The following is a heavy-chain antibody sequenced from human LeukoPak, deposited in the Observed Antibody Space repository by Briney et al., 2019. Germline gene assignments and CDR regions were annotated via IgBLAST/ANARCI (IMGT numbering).Heavy chain of an antibody. CDR1: GGSISSYY. V-gene: IGHV4-59*01. CDR3: ARGAGMLVLYGAFDI. D-gene: IGHD2-8*01. CDR2: IYYSGST. Sequence: SETLSLTCTVSGGSISSYYWSWIRQPPGKGLEWIGYIYYSGSTNYNPSLKSRVTISVDTSKNQFSLKLSSVTAADTAVYYCARGAGMLVLYGAFDIWGQGTMVTVSS. J-gene: IGHJ3*02.